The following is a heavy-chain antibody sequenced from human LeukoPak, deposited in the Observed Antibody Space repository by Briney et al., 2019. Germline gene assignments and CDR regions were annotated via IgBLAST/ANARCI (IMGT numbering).Heavy chain of an antibody. CDR3: ARDIVMVTYWFDP. CDR2: INPNSGGT. Sequence: GASVKVSCKASGYTFTGYCMHWVRQAPGQGPEWMGWINPNSGGTNYAQKFQGRVTMTRDTSISTAYMELSRLRSDDTAVYYCARDIVMVTYWFDPWGQGTLVTVSS. D-gene: IGHD5-18*01. V-gene: IGHV1-2*02. CDR1: GYTFTGYC. J-gene: IGHJ5*02.